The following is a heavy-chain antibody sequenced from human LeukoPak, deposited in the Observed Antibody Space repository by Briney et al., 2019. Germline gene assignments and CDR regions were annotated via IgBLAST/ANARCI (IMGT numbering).Heavy chain of an antibody. D-gene: IGHD5-12*01. CDR1: GSTFSSYS. Sequence: GGSMRLSCAAAGSTFSSYSMHWVRQAPSKGLEWVAFISNDARNKNYADSVQGRFTISRDNSQNTLYLQMNSLRAEDTAVYYCVRDDRGYSGYHVDYWGQGTLVTVSS. V-gene: IGHV3-30*04. CDR3: VRDDRGYSGYHVDY. J-gene: IGHJ4*02. CDR2: ISNDARNK.